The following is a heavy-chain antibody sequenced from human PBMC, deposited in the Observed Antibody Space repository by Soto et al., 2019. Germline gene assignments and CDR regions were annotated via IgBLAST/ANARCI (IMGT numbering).Heavy chain of an antibody. CDR2: ISSSSSYT. V-gene: IGHV3-11*06. CDR3: ATTTVTKYYYYGMDV. J-gene: IGHJ6*02. Sequence: SLRLSCAASGFTFSDYYMSWIRQAPGKGLEWVSYISSSSSYTNYADSVKGRFTISRDNAKNSLYLQMNSLRAEDTAVYYCATTTVTKYYYYGMDVWGQGTTVTVSS. CDR1: GFTFSDYY. D-gene: IGHD4-17*01.